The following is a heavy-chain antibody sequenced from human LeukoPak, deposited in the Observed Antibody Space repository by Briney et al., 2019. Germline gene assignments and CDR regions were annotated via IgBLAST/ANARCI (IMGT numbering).Heavy chain of an antibody. CDR2: INPNSGGT. J-gene: IGHJ6*03. Sequence: ASVKVSCKASGYTFTGYDMHWVRQAPGQGLECMGWINPNSGGTNYAQKFQGRVTMTRDTSISTAYMGLNRLRSDDTAVYYCARAGGYLGYMDVWGKGTTVTISS. D-gene: IGHD5-18*01. CDR3: ARAGGYLGYMDV. V-gene: IGHV1-2*02. CDR1: GYTFTGYD.